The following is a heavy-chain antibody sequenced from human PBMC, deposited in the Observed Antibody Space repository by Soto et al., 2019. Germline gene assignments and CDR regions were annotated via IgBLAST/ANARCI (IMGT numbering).Heavy chain of an antibody. CDR2: INTIFGTA. CDR3: ATDHGYCSSSSCPPYWFAP. V-gene: IGHV1-69*01. J-gene: IGHJ5*02. CDR1: GGTFSDYV. Sequence: QVQLVQSGAEVKKPGSSVKVSCKAFGGTFSDYVINWVRQAPGQGLEWMGGINTIFGTANYAQKFQGRVTITADDSTSTAFMELSSLRSDDPALYYCATDHGYCSSSSCPPYWFAPWGQGTQVTVSS. D-gene: IGHD2-2*03.